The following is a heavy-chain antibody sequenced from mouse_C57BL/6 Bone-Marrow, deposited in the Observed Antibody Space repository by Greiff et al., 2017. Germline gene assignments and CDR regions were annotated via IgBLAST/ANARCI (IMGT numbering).Heavy chain of an antibody. J-gene: IGHJ3*01. D-gene: IGHD2-12*01. CDR2: ISSGSSTI. CDR3: ARPRYDLFAY. Sequence: EVKLVESGGGLVKPGGSLTLSCAASGFTFSDYGMHWVRQAPEKGLEWVAYISSGSSTIYYADTVKGRFTISRDNAKNTLFLQMTSLRSEDTAMYYCARPRYDLFAYWGQGTLVTVSA. CDR1: GFTFSDYG. V-gene: IGHV5-17*01.